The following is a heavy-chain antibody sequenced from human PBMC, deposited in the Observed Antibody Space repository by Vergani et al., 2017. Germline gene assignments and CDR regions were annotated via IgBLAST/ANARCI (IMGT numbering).Heavy chain of an antibody. CDR2: IYMSGST. CDR1: DGSINSGSYY. D-gene: IGHD5-18*01. CDR3: AREYRAKVYSNDYYYGMDV. Sequence: QVQLQESGPGLVKPSQTLSLTCTVSDGSINSGSYYWSWIRQPAEKGREWIGRIYMSGSTNYNPSLKSRVTISVDTSKNQFSLTLSSVTAADTAVYYCAREYRAKVYSNDYYYGMDVWGQXP. J-gene: IGHJ6*02. V-gene: IGHV4-61*02.